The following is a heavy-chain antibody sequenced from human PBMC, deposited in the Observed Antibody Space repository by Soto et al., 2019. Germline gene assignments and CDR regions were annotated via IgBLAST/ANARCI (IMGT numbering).Heavy chain of an antibody. CDR2: IFSNDEK. Sequence: QVTLKESGPVLVKPTETLTLTCTVSGFSLSNARMGVSWIRQPPGKALEWLAHIFSNDEKSYSTSLKNRLTISKDTSKSQVVLTMTNMDPVDTATYYCARIRTGDVRFLEWLSRNDNWFDPWGQGTLVTVSS. V-gene: IGHV2-26*01. D-gene: IGHD3-3*01. CDR3: ARIRTGDVRFLEWLSRNDNWFDP. J-gene: IGHJ5*02. CDR1: GFSLSNARMG.